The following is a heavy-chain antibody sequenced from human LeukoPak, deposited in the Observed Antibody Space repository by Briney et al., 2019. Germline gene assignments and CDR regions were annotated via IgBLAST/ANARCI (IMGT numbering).Heavy chain of an antibody. V-gene: IGHV3-74*01. D-gene: IGHD1-7*01. Sequence: GGSLRLSCAASGFTFSSYWMHWVRQALGKGLVWVSRISSDGTSTSYADSVKGRFTISRDNAKNTLYLQMNSLRAEDTAMYYCAKLTGTSGPPFDYWGQGTLVTVSS. J-gene: IGHJ4*02. CDR2: ISSDGTST. CDR1: GFTFSSYW. CDR3: AKLTGTSGPPFDY.